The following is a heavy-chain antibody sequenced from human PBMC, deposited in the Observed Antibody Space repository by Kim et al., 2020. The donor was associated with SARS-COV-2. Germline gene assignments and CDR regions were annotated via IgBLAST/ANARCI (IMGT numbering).Heavy chain of an antibody. D-gene: IGHD3-10*01. J-gene: IGHJ5*02. CDR2: INHSGST. Sequence: SETLSLTCAVYGGSISGYYWSWIRQPPGKGLEWIGEINHSGSTNYNPSLKSRVTISVDTSKNQFSLKLSSVTAADTAVYYCARPSSGSGWFDPWGQGTLVTVSS. V-gene: IGHV4-34*01. CDR3: ARPSSGSGWFDP. CDR1: GGSISGYY.